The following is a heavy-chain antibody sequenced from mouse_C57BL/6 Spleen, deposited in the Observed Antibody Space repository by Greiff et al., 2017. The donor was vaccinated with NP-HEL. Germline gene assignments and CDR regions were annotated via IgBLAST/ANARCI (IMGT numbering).Heavy chain of an antibody. J-gene: IGHJ2*01. D-gene: IGHD2-5*01. V-gene: IGHV5-4*03. CDR3: ARYSNYAHYFDY. CDR2: ISDGGSYT. CDR1: GFTFSSYA. Sequence: EVKLMESGGGLVKPGGSLKLSCAASGFTFSSYAMSWVRQTPEKRLEWVATISDGGSYTYYPDNVKGRFTISRDNAKNNLYLQMSHLKSEDTAMYYCARYSNYAHYFDYWGQGTTLTVSS.